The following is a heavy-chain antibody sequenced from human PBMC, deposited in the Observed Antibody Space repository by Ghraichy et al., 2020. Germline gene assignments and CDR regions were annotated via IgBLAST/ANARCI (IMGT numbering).Heavy chain of an antibody. J-gene: IGHJ3*02. CDR1: GFTFSSYA. Sequence: GGSLRLSCAASGFTFSSYAMSWVRQAPGKGLEWVSAISGSGGSTYYADSVKGRFTISRDNSKNTRYLQMNSLRAEDTAVYYCAKDHDFWSGYYTVVAFDIWGQGTMVTVSS. CDR3: AKDHDFWSGYYTVVAFDI. D-gene: IGHD3-3*01. CDR2: ISGSGGST. V-gene: IGHV3-23*01.